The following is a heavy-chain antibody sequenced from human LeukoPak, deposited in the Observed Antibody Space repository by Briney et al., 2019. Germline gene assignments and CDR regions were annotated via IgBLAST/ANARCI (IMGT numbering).Heavy chain of an antibody. CDR3: ARESYSYPYYYYYYMDV. CDR2: IRYDGSNK. CDR1: GFTFSSYG. Sequence: GGSLRLSCAASGFTFSSYGMHWVRQAPGKGLEWVAFIRYDGSNKYYADSVKGRFTISRDNSKNTLYLQMNSLRAEDTAVYYCARESYSYPYYYYYYMDVWGKGTTVTVSS. D-gene: IGHD5-18*01. J-gene: IGHJ6*03. V-gene: IGHV3-30*02.